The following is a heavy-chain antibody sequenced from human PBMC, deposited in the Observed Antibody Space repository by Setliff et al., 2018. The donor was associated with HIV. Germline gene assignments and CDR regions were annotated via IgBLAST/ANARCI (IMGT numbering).Heavy chain of an antibody. Sequence: SETLSLTCTVSGGSISSHYWSWIRQPPVKGLEWIGYTYYSGSTNYNPSLKSRVTISVGTSKNQFSLKLSSVTAADTAVYYCAREAPADSSATSYYFDFWGQGTLVTVSS. D-gene: IGHD3-22*01. V-gene: IGHV4-59*11. CDR3: AREAPADSSATSYYFDF. J-gene: IGHJ4*02. CDR2: TYYSGST. CDR1: GGSISSHY.